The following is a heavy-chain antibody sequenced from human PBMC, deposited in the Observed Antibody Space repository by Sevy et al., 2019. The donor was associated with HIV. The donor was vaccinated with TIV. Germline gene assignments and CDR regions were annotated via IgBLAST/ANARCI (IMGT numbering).Heavy chain of an antibody. V-gene: IGHV3-21*01. CDR1: GFTFSSYS. J-gene: IGHJ6*03. CDR3: ARVRGDPPIYYYMDV. D-gene: IGHD3-10*01. CDR2: ISSSSSYI. Sequence: GGSLRLSCAASGFTFSSYSMNWVRQAPGKGLEWVSSISSSSSYIYYADSVNGRFTISRDNAKNSLYLQMNSLRAEDTAVYYCARVRGDPPIYYYMDVWGKGTTVTVSS.